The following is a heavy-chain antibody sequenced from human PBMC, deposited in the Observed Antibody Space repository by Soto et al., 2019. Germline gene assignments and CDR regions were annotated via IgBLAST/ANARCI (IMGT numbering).Heavy chain of an antibody. CDR3: ARITDGIAAADDAFDI. D-gene: IGHD6-13*01. CDR1: GFSLSNARMG. Sequence: QVTLKESGPVLVKPTETLTLTCTVSGFSLSNARMGVSWIRQPPGKALEWLAHIFSNDEKSYSTSLKSRLTTSKDTSKRQVFLTMTNMDPVDTATYYCARITDGIAAADDAFDIWGQGTMVTVSS. V-gene: IGHV2-26*01. CDR2: IFSNDEK. J-gene: IGHJ3*02.